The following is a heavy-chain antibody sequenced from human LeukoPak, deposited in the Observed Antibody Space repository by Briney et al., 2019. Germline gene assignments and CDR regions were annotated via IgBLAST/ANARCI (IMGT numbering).Heavy chain of an antibody. V-gene: IGHV2-70*11. Sequence: SGPTLVNPTQTLTLTCAFSGFSLSTSGMCVSWIRQPPGKALEWLARIDWDDDKYYSTSLKTRLTISKDTSKNQVVLTMTNMDPVGTATYYCARIQYYYDSSGYDYWGQGTLVTVSS. CDR1: GFSLSTSGMC. D-gene: IGHD3-22*01. CDR2: IDWDDDK. CDR3: ARIQYYYDSSGYDY. J-gene: IGHJ4*02.